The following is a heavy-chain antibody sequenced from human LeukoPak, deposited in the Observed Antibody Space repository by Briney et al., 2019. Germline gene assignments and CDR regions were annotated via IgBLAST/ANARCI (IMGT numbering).Heavy chain of an antibody. CDR3: ARRVSSLDAFDI. D-gene: IGHD2-15*01. Sequence: PSETLSLTCTVSGDSISSSSYYWAWIRQPPGKGLEWIGSIYYTGRTYYNPSLKSRVTISVDTSKNQFSLKLNSVTAADTAIYYCARRVSSLDAFDIWGQGTMVTVSS. J-gene: IGHJ3*02. CDR1: GDSISSSSYY. CDR2: IYYTGRT. V-gene: IGHV4-39*01.